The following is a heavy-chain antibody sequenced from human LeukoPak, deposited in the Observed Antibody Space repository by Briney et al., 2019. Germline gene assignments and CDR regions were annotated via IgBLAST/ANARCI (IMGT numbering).Heavy chain of an antibody. D-gene: IGHD6-19*01. Sequence: PGGSLRLSCAASGFTFSSYSMNWVRQAPGKGLEWVAVISYDGSNKYYADSVKGRFTISRDNSKNTLYLQMNSLRAEDTAVYYCAKALAVAGTDYFDYWGQGTLVTVSS. J-gene: IGHJ4*02. V-gene: IGHV3-30*18. CDR3: AKALAVAGTDYFDY. CDR2: ISYDGSNK. CDR1: GFTFSSYS.